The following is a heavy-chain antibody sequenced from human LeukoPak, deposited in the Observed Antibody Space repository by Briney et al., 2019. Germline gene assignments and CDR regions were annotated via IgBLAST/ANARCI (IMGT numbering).Heavy chain of an antibody. J-gene: IGHJ6*03. CDR2: ISYDGSNK. CDR3: ARDPHPEGYYYYYMDV. V-gene: IGHV3-30*04. Sequence: DPGGSLRLSCAASGFTFSSYAMHWVRQAPGKGLEWVAVISYDGSNKYYADSVKGRFTISRDNSKNTLYLQMNSLRAEDTAVYYCARDPHPEGYYYYYMDVWGKGTTVTVSS. CDR1: GFTFSSYA.